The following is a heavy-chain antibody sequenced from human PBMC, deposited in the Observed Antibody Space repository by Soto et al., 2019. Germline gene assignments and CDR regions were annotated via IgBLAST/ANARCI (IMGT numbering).Heavy chain of an antibody. Sequence: QVQLVQSGAEVKKPGASVKVSCKASGYTFTNYGISWVRQAPGQGLEWMGWISGYNGNTNYPQNLQGRVTMTTDTSTSTAYMELRSLRPDDPAVYYCARETGGGSYYWAYYSDYWGQGTLVTVSS. D-gene: IGHD1-26*01. CDR3: ARETGGGSYYWAYYSDY. CDR1: GYTFTNYG. V-gene: IGHV1-18*01. CDR2: ISGYNGNT. J-gene: IGHJ4*02.